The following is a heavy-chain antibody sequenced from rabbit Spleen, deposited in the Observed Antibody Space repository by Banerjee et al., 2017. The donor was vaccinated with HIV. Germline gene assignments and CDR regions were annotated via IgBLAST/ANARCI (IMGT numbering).Heavy chain of an antibody. CDR1: GFDFSNYG. D-gene: IGHD1-1*01. J-gene: IGHJ4*01. Sequence: QEQLVESGGGLVQPGGSLKLSCKASGFDFSNYGVSWVRQAPGKGLEWIACINIVTGKSVYASWAKGRFIMSRISSTTVTLQMTSLTAADTATYFCARDLVAVIGWNFNLWGPGTLVTVS. V-gene: IGHV1S45*01. CDR3: ARDLVAVIGWNFNL. CDR2: INIVTGKS.